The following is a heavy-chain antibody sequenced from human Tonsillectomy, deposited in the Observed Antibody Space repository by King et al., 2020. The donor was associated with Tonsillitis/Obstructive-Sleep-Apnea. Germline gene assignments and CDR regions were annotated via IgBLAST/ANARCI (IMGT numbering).Heavy chain of an antibody. D-gene: IGHD3-10*01. J-gene: IGHJ4*02. CDR1: GYIFIGYY. V-gene: IGHV1-2*02. CDR2: INPNSGGT. CDR3: AREHYYASGRESPHFEY. Sequence: QLVQSGAEVKKPGASVKVSCKASGYIFIGYYIHWVRQAPGQGLEWMGWINPNSGGTNYAQRFQGRVTMTRDASISTAYMELSRLRSDDTAVYYCAREHYYASGRESPHFEYWGQGTLATVSS.